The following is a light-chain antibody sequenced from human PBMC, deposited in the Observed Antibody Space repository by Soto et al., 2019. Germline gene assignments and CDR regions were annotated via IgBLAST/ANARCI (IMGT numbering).Light chain of an antibody. J-gene: IGKJ4*01. V-gene: IGKV1-27*01. CDR2: AAS. CDR1: QGISNN. CDR3: QMYNTAPLT. Sequence: DIQMTQSPSSLSASVGDTVTITCRASQGISNNLAWYQQKPGKVPKLLIYAASTLQSGVPSRFSGSESGTEFILTLTSLQPEDVATFFFQMYNTAPLTFRGGTKVEIK.